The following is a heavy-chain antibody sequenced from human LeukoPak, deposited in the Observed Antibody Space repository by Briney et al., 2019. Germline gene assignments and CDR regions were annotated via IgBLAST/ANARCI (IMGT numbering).Heavy chain of an antibody. CDR3: ARGRARDGPGLY. Sequence: ASVKVSCKASGYIFTSYDISWVRRATGQGLEWLGWVNPNSGNTGYAQKFQGRVTMTGNTSITTAYMELSSLRSEDTAVYYCARGRARDGPGLYWGQGTLVTVSS. J-gene: IGHJ4*02. D-gene: IGHD5-24*01. CDR1: GYIFTSYD. CDR2: VNPNSGNT. V-gene: IGHV1-8*01.